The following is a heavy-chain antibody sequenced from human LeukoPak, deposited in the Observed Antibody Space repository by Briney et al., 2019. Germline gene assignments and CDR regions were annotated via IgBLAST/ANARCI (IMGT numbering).Heavy chain of an antibody. Sequence: PSETLSLTCTVPGGSISSYFWSWIRQPPGKGLEWVANMKVDGSDIHYVDSVKGRFTISSDNARNSLYLQMNTLRVADTAVYYCARGRGWIYDSWGRGTLVTVSS. CDR1: GGSISSYF. D-gene: IGHD6-19*01. CDR2: MKVDGSDI. J-gene: IGHJ4*02. CDR3: ARGRGWIYDS. V-gene: IGHV3-7*04.